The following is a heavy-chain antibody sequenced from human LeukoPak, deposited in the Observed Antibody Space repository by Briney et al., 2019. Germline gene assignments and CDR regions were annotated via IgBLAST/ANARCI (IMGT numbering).Heavy chain of an antibody. V-gene: IGHV4-39*01. D-gene: IGHD6-19*01. J-gene: IGHJ4*02. CDR1: GGSISSSYYY. CDR3: ASLRSSGWTGWDY. CDR2: IYYSGST. Sequence: SETLSLTCTVSGGSISSSYYYWGWIRQPPGKGLEWIGSIYYSGSTYYNPSLKSRVTISVDTSKNQFSLKLRSVTAADTAVYYCASLRSSGWTGWDYWGQGTLVTVSS.